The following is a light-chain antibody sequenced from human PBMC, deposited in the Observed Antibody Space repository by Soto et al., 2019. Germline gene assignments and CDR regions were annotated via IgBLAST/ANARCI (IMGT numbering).Light chain of an antibody. Sequence: QSALTQPASVSGSPGQSITISCTGTSSDVGGHNFVSWYQQRPGEAPKFLIYEVTNRPSGISNRFSASKSGNTASLTISGLQPEDEAVYYCSSYTSGSTLIFGGGTKLTVL. CDR2: EVT. V-gene: IGLV2-14*01. CDR3: SSYTSGSTLI. J-gene: IGLJ2*01. CDR1: SSDVGGHNF.